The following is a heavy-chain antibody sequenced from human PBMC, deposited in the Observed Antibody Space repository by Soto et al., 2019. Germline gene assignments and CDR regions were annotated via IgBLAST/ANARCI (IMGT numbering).Heavy chain of an antibody. V-gene: IGHV3-74*01. CDR1: GFTFSMYW. D-gene: IGHD3-10*01. CDR3: ARGPRPSSVGTGAF. J-gene: IGHJ4*02. Sequence: GGSLRLSCTASGFTFSMYWMHWVRQVPGKGPEWVSRISDDGSRADYADSVKGRFTISRDNAKNTLYLEMHVLRADDTAVYYCARGPRPSSVGTGAFWGQGTPVTVSS. CDR2: ISDDGSRA.